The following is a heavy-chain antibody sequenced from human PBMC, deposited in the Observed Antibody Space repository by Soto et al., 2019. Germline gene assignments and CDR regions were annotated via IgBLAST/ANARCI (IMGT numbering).Heavy chain of an antibody. D-gene: IGHD3-10*01. J-gene: IGHJ4*02. CDR3: ARGTGSGSFLIDY. Sequence: VQLVESGGGVVQPGRSLRLSCAASGFIFSNYAMHWVRQAPGQGLEWVALIWSDGSYENYAESVKGRFTISRDNSKNTLYVQMNSLRVEDPAVYFCARGTGSGSFLIDYWGQGTLVTVSS. CDR2: IWSDGSYE. CDR1: GFIFSNYA. V-gene: IGHV3-33*01.